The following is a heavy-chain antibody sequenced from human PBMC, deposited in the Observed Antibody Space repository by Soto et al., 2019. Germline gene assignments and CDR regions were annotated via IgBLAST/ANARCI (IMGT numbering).Heavy chain of an antibody. CDR1: GFSLSNGKVG. V-gene: IGHV2-26*01. J-gene: IGHJ6*03. D-gene: IGHD6-19*01. CDR2: IFSNDAK. Sequence: HVTLKESGPVLVKPTETLTLTCTVSGFSLSNGKVGVSWIRQPPGKALEWLAHIFSNDAKSYRTSLKSRLTISEDTSKSQVLLTITNVDPVDTATYYCARILFGRSVAGGYFYMDVWGKGTTVTVSS. CDR3: ARILFGRSVAGGYFYMDV.